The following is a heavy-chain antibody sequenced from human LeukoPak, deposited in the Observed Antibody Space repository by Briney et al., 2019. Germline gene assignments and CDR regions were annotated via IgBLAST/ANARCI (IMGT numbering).Heavy chain of an antibody. Sequence: PGGSLRLSCAASGFTFSSYAMHWVRQAPGKGLEWVAVISYDGSNKYYADSVKGRFTISRDNSKNTLYLQMHSLRAEDTAVYYCASERIAVAERYALDIWGQGTMVTVSS. CDR1: GFTFSSYA. CDR2: ISYDGSNK. D-gene: IGHD6-19*01. V-gene: IGHV3-30-3*01. CDR3: ASERIAVAERYALDI. J-gene: IGHJ3*02.